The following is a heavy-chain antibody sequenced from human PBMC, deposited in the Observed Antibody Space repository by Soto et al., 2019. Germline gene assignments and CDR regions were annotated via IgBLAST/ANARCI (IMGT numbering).Heavy chain of an antibody. V-gene: IGHV4-59*01. Sequence: QVQLQESGPGLVKPSETLSLTCTVSGGSISSYYWSWIRQPPGKGLEWIGYIYYSGGTNYNPPLERRVTVSVDTSKNQFSLKRSSVAAADTAVYYCARGKPWIQLWSPEYNWFDPWGQGALVTVSS. CDR3: ARGKPWIQLWSPEYNWFDP. CDR1: GGSISSYY. J-gene: IGHJ5*02. CDR2: IYYSGGT. D-gene: IGHD5-18*01.